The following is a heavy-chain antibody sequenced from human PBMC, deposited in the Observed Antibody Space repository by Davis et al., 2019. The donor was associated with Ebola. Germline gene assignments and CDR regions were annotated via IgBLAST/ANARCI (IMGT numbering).Heavy chain of an antibody. Sequence: PGGSLRLSCAASGFTFSRFGMHWVRQPPGKGLEWVTMISSDGTNKFYSDSLKGRFAISRDNSRNTLFLLMNDLRDEDTGVYYCAKDGWSGGGGGNDQWGQGTLVIVFS. V-gene: IGHV3-30*18. D-gene: IGHD2-15*01. CDR3: AKDGWSGGGGGNDQ. CDR2: ISSDGTNK. CDR1: GFTFSRFG. J-gene: IGHJ5*02.